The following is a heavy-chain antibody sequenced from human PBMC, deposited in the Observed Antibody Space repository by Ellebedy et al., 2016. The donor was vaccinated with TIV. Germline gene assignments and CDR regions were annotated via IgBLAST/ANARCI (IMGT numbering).Heavy chain of an antibody. V-gene: IGHV1-18*04. CDR1: GYTFTSYG. CDR2: ISGYNGNT. J-gene: IGHJ6*03. Sequence: AASVKVSCKASGYTFTSYGISWVRQAPGQGLEWMGWISGYNGNTNYAQKLQGRVTMTTDKSTSTVYMELRSLKSDDTAVYYCARDTSIGYSSTWWDKADYYYMDVWGKGTTVTVSS. D-gene: IGHD6-6*01. CDR3: ARDTSIGYSSTWWDKADYYYMDV.